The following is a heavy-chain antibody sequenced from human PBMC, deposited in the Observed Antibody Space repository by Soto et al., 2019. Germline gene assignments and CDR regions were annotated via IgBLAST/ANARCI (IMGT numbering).Heavy chain of an antibody. CDR3: ARLFYCSGGSCYSVPTWFDP. CDR1: GYSFTSYW. J-gene: IGHJ5*02. Sequence: PGESLKISCKGSGYSFTSYWIGWVRQMPGKGLEWMGIIYPGDSDTRYSPSFQGQVTISADKSISTAYLQWSSLKASDTAMYYCARLFYCSGGSCYSVPTWFDPWGQGTLVTVSS. CDR2: IYPGDSDT. V-gene: IGHV5-51*01. D-gene: IGHD2-15*01.